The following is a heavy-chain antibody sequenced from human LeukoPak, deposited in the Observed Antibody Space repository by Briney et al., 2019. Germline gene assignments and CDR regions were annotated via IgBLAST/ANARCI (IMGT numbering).Heavy chain of an antibody. V-gene: IGHV3-48*01. CDR1: GFTFSSYS. J-gene: IGHJ4*02. Sequence: PGGSLRLSCAASGFTFSSYSMNWVRQAPGKGLEWVSYISSSSSPIYYADSVKGRFTISRDNSKNTLYLQMNSLRAEDTAVYYCAKGKDDYDSSGYYFDYWGQGTLVTVSS. D-gene: IGHD3-22*01. CDR2: ISSSSSPI. CDR3: AKGKDDYDSSGYYFDY.